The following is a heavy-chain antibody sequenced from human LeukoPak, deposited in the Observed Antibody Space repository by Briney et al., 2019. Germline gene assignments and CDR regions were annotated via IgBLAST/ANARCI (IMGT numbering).Heavy chain of an antibody. CDR1: GFTFSSYW. CDR3: ARGSNYYGFN. Sequence: PGGSLRLSCAASGFTFSSYWMHWVRQAPGKGLAWVSRINSDGSSTSYADSVKGRFTISRDNAKNTLYLQMNSLRAEDTAVYYCARGSNYYGFNWGQGTLVTVSS. J-gene: IGHJ4*02. D-gene: IGHD3-10*01. V-gene: IGHV3-74*01. CDR2: INSDGSST.